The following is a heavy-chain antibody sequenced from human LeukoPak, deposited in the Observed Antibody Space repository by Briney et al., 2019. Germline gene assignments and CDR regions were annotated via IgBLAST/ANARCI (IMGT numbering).Heavy chain of an antibody. CDR1: GFTFSSYA. CDR2: ISGSGSST. D-gene: IGHD1-26*01. J-gene: IGHJ4*02. Sequence: GGSLRLSCAASGFTFSSYAMSWVRQAPGKGLEWVSAISGSGSSTYYADSVKGRFTISRDNSKNTLYLQMNSLRAEDTAVYYCAKDLHPMVGAKTFDYWGQGTLVTVSS. V-gene: IGHV3-23*01. CDR3: AKDLHPMVGAKTFDY.